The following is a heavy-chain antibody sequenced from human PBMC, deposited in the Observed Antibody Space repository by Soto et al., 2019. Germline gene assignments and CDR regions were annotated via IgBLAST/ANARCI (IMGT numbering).Heavy chain of an antibody. Sequence: PGGSLRLSCAASGFTFSSYGMHWVRQAPGKGLEWVAVIWYDGSNKYYADSVKGRFTISRDNSKNTLYLQMNSLRAEDTAVYYCARGRSPPPHIVVVTAGGLPFDPWGQGTLVTSPQ. CDR1: GFTFSSYG. V-gene: IGHV3-33*01. J-gene: IGHJ5*02. CDR3: ARGRSPPPHIVVVTAGGLPFDP. D-gene: IGHD2-21*02. CDR2: IWYDGSNK.